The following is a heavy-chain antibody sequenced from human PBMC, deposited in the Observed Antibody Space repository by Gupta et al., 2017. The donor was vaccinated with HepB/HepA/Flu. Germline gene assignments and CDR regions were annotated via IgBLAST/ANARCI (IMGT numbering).Heavy chain of an antibody. Sequence: EVQLLESGGGLVQPGGSLRLSCTASGFTFRRHGMSWVRQAPGKGLEWVSVITNGVGSTYYAESVKGRFTISRDNSKNTLYLQMNSLRVDDTAVYYCAKGGLNYFGSWGQGTLVTVSS. CDR3: AKGGLNYFGS. CDR2: ITNGVGST. CDR1: GFTFRRHG. V-gene: IGHV3-23*01. J-gene: IGHJ4*02. D-gene: IGHD1-26*01.